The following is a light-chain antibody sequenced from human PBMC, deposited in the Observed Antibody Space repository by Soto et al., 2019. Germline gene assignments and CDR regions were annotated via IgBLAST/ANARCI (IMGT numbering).Light chain of an antibody. Sequence: DIQMTQSPSTLSASVGDRVTITCRVSQSIISWLAWYQQRPGKAPNLLIYKASSLESGVPSRFSGSGSGTACTLTISSLQPDDSATYYCQQYHGFPITFGQGTRLDIK. CDR2: KAS. CDR3: QQYHGFPIT. V-gene: IGKV1-5*03. CDR1: QSIISW. J-gene: IGKJ5*01.